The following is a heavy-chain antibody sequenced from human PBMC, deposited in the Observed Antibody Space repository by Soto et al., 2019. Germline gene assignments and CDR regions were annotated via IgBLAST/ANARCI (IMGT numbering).Heavy chain of an antibody. CDR3: ARGGNPDY. J-gene: IGHJ4*02. D-gene: IGHD4-4*01. CDR1: GFTFNNYL. V-gene: IGHV3-74*01. CDR2: VQSDGRST. Sequence: GGSLRLSCAAPGFTFNNYLMHWVRQAPGEGLLWVSRVQSDGRSTDYADSLKGRFTLSRDNAKNTLYLQMNSLRAEDTAVYYCARGGNPDYWGQGTLVTVSS.